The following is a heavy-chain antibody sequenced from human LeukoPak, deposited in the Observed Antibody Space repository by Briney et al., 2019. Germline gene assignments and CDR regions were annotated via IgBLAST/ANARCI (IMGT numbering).Heavy chain of an antibody. CDR1: GFTFSSYA. D-gene: IGHD3-10*01. J-gene: IGHJ3*02. V-gene: IGHV3-23*01. Sequence: PGGPLRLSCAASGFTFSSYAMSWVRQAPGKGLEWVSAISGSGGSTYYADSVKGRFTISRDNSKNTLYLQMNSLRAEDTAVYYCAKGYYYGSGNGDAFDIWGQGTMVTVSS. CDR3: AKGYYYGSGNGDAFDI. CDR2: ISGSGGST.